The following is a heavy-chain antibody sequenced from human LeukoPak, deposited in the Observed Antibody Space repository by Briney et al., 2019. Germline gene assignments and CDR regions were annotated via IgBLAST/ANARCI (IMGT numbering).Heavy chain of an antibody. J-gene: IGHJ4*02. Sequence: GGSLRLSCAASGFTFSDYYMSWVRQAPGKGLEWVSVIYSGGSTYYADSVRGRFTISRDNSKNTLYLQMNSLRAEDTAVYYCARGFSSGWSDYYFDYWGQGTLVTVSS. CDR3: ARGFSSGWSDYYFDY. D-gene: IGHD6-19*01. CDR2: IYSGGST. V-gene: IGHV3-66*01. CDR1: GFTFSDYY.